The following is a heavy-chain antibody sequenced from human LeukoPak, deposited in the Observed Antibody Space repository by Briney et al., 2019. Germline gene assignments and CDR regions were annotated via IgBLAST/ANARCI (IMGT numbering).Heavy chain of an antibody. CDR1: GGSISSSSYY. CDR3: ATSMVYAIGNYFDY. CDR2: IYYSGST. V-gene: IGHV4-39*01. D-gene: IGHD2-8*01. Sequence: SETLSLTCTVSGGSISSSSYYWGWIRQPPGKGLEWIGSIYYSGSTYYNPSLKCRVTISVDTSKNQFSLKLSSVTAADTAVYYCATSMVYAIGNYFDYWGQGTLVTVSS. J-gene: IGHJ4*02.